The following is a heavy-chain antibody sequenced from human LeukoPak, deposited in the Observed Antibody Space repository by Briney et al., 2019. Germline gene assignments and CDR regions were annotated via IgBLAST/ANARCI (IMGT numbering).Heavy chain of an antibody. CDR1: GYSFTSYY. CDR3: ARDYGDYALDS. J-gene: IGHJ4*02. D-gene: IGHD4-17*01. V-gene: IGHV1-46*01. Sequence: ASVKISCKESGYSFTSYYMHWVRQAPGQGLEWMGIINPSGGATSSAQKFQGRVTMTRDTSTSTVYMELSSLRSEDTAVYYCARDYGDYALDSWGQGTLVTVSS. CDR2: INPSGGAT.